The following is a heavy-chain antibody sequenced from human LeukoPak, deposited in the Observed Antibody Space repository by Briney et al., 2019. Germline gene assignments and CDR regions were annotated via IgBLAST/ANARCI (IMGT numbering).Heavy chain of an antibody. CDR1: GGSISSYY. J-gene: IGHJ3*02. CDR2: IYTSGST. D-gene: IGHD2-2*01. Sequence: SETLSLTCTVSGGSISSYYWSWLRQPPGKGLEWIGRIYTSGSTNYNPSLKSRITMSVDTSKNQFSLKLSSVTAADTAVYYCARDRTYCSSTSCYSAFDIWGQGTMVTVSS. CDR3: ARDRTYCSSTSCYSAFDI. V-gene: IGHV4-4*07.